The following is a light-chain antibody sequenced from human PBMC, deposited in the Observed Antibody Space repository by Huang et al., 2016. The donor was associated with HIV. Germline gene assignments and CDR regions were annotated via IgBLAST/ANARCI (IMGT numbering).Light chain of an antibody. V-gene: IGKV3-15*01. J-gene: IGKJ4*01. CDR2: ATA. Sequence: EIVMTQSPATLSVSPGERATLSCRASQSVRDKLAWDQQKPGQAPRLLLHATATRAAGVPARFSGSGSGTEFTLTISSLQSEDCGVYYCQQYESWPPLTFGGGTKVEIK. CDR1: QSVRDK. CDR3: QQYESWPPLT.